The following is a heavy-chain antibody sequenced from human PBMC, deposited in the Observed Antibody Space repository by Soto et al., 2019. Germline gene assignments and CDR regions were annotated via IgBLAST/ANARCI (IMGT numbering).Heavy chain of an antibody. J-gene: IGHJ4*01. CDR1: GGTFSSSA. CDR2: LIPIFGTA. Sequence: QVQLVQSGAEVKKPGSSVKVSCKASGGTFSSSAISWVRQAPGQGLEWMGGLIPIFGTANYAQKFQGRVTITADESRSTAYRELGSLRSEDTAVYYCARVRGNDHGLYYSAYWGQGPQVTVSS. CDR3: ARVRGNDHGLYYSAY. V-gene: IGHV1-69*01.